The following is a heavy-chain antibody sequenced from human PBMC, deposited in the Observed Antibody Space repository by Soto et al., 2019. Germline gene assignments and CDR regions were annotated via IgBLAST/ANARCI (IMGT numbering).Heavy chain of an antibody. CDR2: IWYDGSNK. V-gene: IGHV3-33*01. CDR1: GFTFSSYG. Sequence: PGGSLRLSCAASGFTFSSYGMHWVRQAPGKGLEWVAVIWYDGSNKYYADSVKGRFTISRDNSKNTLYLQMNSLRAEDTAVYYCARSARYYDFWSGYFDYWGQGTLVTVSS. CDR3: ARSARYYDFWSGYFDY. D-gene: IGHD3-3*01. J-gene: IGHJ4*02.